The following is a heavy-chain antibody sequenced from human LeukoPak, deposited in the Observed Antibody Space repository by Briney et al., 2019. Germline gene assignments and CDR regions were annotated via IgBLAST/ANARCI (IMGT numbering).Heavy chain of an antibody. J-gene: IGHJ4*02. CDR1: GFTFSTYW. V-gene: IGHV3-74*01. CDR3: AKIVKSGSFSIDY. D-gene: IGHD5-12*01. Sequence: GSLRLSCASSGFTFSTYWMHWVRQAPGKGLVWVSRINSDGSITNYAHSVKGRFTISRDNAKNTLYLQMNSLRADDTAVYYCAKIVKSGSFSIDYWGQGTLVTVSS. CDR2: INSDGSIT.